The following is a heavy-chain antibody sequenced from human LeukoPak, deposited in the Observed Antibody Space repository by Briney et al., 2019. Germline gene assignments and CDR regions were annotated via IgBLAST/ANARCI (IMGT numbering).Heavy chain of an antibody. J-gene: IGHJ6*03. D-gene: IGHD3-16*02. CDR2: IYVTGT. CDR1: GGPIGTYY. Sequence: PSETLSLTCTVSGGPIGTYYWSWIRQSPGKGLEWIGYIYVTGTRYNPSLQSRVTISVDRSRNRFFLKMSSVTAADTAVYYCARHIGGGIEDMDVWGKGTKVIVSS. CDR3: ARHIGGGIEDMDV. V-gene: IGHV4-59*08.